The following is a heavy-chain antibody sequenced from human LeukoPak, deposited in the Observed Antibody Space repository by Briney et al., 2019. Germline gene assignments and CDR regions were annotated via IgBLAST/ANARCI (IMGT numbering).Heavy chain of an antibody. J-gene: IGHJ4*02. CDR3: ARESGRWLQYKFDY. Sequence: GASVKVSCKASGGTFSSYAISWVRQAPGQGLEWMGGIIPIFGTANYAQKFQGRVTITRDTSASTAYMELSSLRSEDTAVYYCARESGRWLQYKFDYWGQGTLVTVSS. CDR1: GGTFSSYA. D-gene: IGHD5-24*01. V-gene: IGHV1-69*05. CDR2: IIPIFGTA.